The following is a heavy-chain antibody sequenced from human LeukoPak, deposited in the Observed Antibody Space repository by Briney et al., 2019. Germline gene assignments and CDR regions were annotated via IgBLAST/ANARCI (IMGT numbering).Heavy chain of an antibody. CDR1: GFTFSSYA. Sequence: GGSLRLSCAGSGFTFSSYAVSWVRQAPGKGLEWVSTISGSGGAGTYYADSVKGRFTVSRDNSRNTLYLPMNSLRAEDTAVYYCVKDRGGSPFYGMDVWGQGTTVTVSS. V-gene: IGHV3-23*01. CDR3: VKDRGGSPFYGMDV. CDR2: ISGSGGAGT. D-gene: IGHD1-26*01. J-gene: IGHJ6*02.